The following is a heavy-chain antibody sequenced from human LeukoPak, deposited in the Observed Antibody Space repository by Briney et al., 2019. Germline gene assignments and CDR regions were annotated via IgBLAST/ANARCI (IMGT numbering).Heavy chain of an antibody. V-gene: IGHV4-39*07. CDR3: ARAQSGTYAFDI. D-gene: IGHD1-1*01. CDR1: GGSISSSSYY. J-gene: IGHJ3*02. CDR2: IYYSGTT. Sequence: SETLSLTCSVPGGSISSSSYYWNWIRQPPGKGLEWVGSIYYSGTTYYNSSLKSRVTISEDTSKNRFSLMLTSVTPADTAVYYCARAQSGTYAFDIWGQGTMVTVSS.